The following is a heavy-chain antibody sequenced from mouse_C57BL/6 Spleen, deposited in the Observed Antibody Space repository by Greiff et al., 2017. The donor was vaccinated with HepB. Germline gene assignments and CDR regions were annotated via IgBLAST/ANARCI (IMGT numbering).Heavy chain of an antibody. D-gene: IGHD1-1*01. CDR3: ARGGTTVVGGDY. V-gene: IGHV1-54*01. J-gene: IGHJ2*01. Sequence: QVQLKQSGAELVRPGTSVKVSCKASGYAFTNYLIEWVKQRPGQGLEWIGVINPGSGGTNYNEKFKGKATPTADKSSSTAYMQLSSLTSEDSAVYFCARGGTTVVGGDYWGQGTTLTVSS. CDR1: GYAFTNYL. CDR2: INPGSGGT.